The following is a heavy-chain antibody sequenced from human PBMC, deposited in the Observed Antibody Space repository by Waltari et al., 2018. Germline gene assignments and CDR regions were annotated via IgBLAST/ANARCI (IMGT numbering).Heavy chain of an antibody. V-gene: IGHV3-53*01. CDR3: ARDTTSRERAGD. J-gene: IGHJ4*02. Sequence: VRLVESGGGLIHPGGSLRLSCAASGHRVSTNSMHWVRQAPGKVLEWVSVIYTWEMTYYSDAVKGRFTISRDISKNMVYLQMNNLRAEDTALYYCARDTTSRERAGDWGQGTLVTVSS. CDR2: IYTWEMT. D-gene: IGHD1-1*01. CDR1: GHRVSTNS.